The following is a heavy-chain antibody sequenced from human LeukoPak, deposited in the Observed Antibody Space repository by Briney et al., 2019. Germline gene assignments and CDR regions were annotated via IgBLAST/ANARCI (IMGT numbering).Heavy chain of an antibody. V-gene: IGHV4-39*01. CDR1: GGSFSGYY. CDR3: GVTTVTYERFDY. CDR2: IYYSGST. J-gene: IGHJ4*02. D-gene: IGHD4-17*01. Sequence: SETLSLTCAVYGGSFSGYYWGWIRQPPGKGLEWIGSIYYSGSTYYNPSLKSRVTISVDTSKNQFSLKLSSVTVADTAVYYCGVTTVTYERFDYWGQGTLVTVSS.